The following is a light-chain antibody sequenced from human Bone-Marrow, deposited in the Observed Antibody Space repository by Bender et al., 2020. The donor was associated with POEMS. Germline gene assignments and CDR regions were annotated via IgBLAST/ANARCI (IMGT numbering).Light chain of an antibody. Sequence: GLTQPPSVSVSPGQTASITCSGTSSDVGGYNYVSWYQQHPGKAPKLMIYQVNKRPSGVPDRFSGSKSANTASLTVSGLQAEDEADYFCGSYAGSNYFVFGTGTKVTVL. CDR2: QVN. CDR3: GSYAGSNYFV. CDR1: SSDVGGYNY. V-gene: IGLV2-8*01. J-gene: IGLJ1*01.